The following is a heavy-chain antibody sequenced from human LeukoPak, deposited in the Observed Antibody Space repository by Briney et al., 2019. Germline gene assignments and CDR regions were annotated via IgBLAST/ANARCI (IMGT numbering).Heavy chain of an antibody. CDR3: ASQPNGLFDY. Sequence: SETLSLTCAVYGGSFSGYYWSWIRQPPGKGLEWIGEINLSGSTNYNPSLKSRVTISVDTSKNQFSLKLSSVTAADTAVYYCASQPNGLFDYWGQGTLVTVSS. CDR2: INLSGST. D-gene: IGHD2-2*01. V-gene: IGHV4-34*01. CDR1: GGSFSGYY. J-gene: IGHJ4*02.